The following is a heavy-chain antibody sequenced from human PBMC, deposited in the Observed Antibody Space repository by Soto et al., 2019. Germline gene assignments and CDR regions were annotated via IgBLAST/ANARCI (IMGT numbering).Heavy chain of an antibody. V-gene: IGHV3-53*01. CDR2: IYSGGST. Sequence: GGSLRLSCAASGFTVSSNYMSWVRQAPGKGLEWVSVIYSGGSTYYADSVKGRFTISRDNSKNTLYLQMDSLRAEDTAVYYCARSRWLQSPFDYWGQGTRVTVSS. J-gene: IGHJ4*02. CDR3: ARSRWLQSPFDY. CDR1: GFTVSSNY. D-gene: IGHD5-12*01.